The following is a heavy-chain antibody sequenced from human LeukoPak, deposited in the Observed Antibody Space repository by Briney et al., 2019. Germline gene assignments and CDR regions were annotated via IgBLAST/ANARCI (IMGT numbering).Heavy chain of an antibody. D-gene: IGHD2/OR15-2a*01. J-gene: IGHJ3*02. Sequence: ASVKVSCKASGYTFTYNYIHWVRQAPGQGLEWMGRINPNTGGTNPAQDFQGRLTMTRDTSISTAYMELSRLRSDDTAMYYCAITHANNAFDIWGQGTMVTVSS. CDR3: AITHANNAFDI. V-gene: IGHV1-2*06. CDR2: INPNTGGT. CDR1: GYTFTYNY.